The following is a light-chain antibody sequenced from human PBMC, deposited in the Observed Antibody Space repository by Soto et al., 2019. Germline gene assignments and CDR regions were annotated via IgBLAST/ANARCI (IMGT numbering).Light chain of an antibody. CDR2: GAS. V-gene: IGKV3D-15*01. Sequence: EIVLTQSPVTLSLSPGERATLSCRASQSVDRYLAWYQQKPGQAPRLLIYGASSRATGIPDRFSGSGSGTEFTLTISSLKSEDFAVYYCQQYDNWPRTFGQGTKVDIK. J-gene: IGKJ1*01. CDR3: QQYDNWPRT. CDR1: QSVDRY.